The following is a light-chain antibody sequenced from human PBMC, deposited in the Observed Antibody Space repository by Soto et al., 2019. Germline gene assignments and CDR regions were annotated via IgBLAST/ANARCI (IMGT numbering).Light chain of an antibody. V-gene: IGLV2-14*01. CDR2: DVS. CDR3: SSYPSARTPLV. Sequence: QSVLTQPASVSGSPGQSSTISCTGTGSDVGGYNYVSWYQQHPGKAPKVMIYDVSNRPSGVSNRFSGSKSANTASLTISGLQAEDEADYYCSSYPSARTPLVFGGGTTVTVL. J-gene: IGLJ2*01. CDR1: GSDVGGYNY.